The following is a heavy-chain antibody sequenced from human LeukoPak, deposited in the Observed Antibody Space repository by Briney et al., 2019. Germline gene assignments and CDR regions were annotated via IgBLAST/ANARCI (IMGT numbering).Heavy chain of an antibody. CDR3: AKDYYDISGSRYDF. CDR1: GFTFSSYA. D-gene: IGHD3-22*01. J-gene: IGHJ4*02. Sequence: PGGSLRLSCAASGFTFSSYAMSWVHQAPGKGLEWVSAISGSGGDTWYADSVRGRFTISRDNSKNTLYMQVNSLRAEDTAVYYCAKDYYDISGSRYDFWGQGTLVTVSS. CDR2: ISGSGGDT. V-gene: IGHV3-23*01.